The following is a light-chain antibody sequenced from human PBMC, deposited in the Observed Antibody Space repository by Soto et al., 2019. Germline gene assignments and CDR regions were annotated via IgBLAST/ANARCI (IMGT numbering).Light chain of an antibody. CDR2: DVS. J-gene: IGLJ2*01. Sequence: QSALTQPASVSGSPGQSITISCTGSNSDIGGYNYVSWYQQLPGKAPRLMIYDVSNRPSGVSDRFSGSKSDNTASLTISGLQAEDEADYYCSSYTSSNTVVFGGGTKVTV. V-gene: IGLV2-14*03. CDR1: NSDIGGYNY. CDR3: SSYTSSNTVV.